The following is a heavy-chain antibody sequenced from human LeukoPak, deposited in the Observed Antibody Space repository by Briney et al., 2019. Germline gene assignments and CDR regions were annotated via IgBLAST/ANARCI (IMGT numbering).Heavy chain of an antibody. CDR1: GGSFSYYY. D-gene: IGHD3-9*01. J-gene: IGHJ5*02. V-gene: IGHV4-34*01. Sequence: SETLSLTCAVYGGSFSYYYWSWIRQPPGKTLEWIGEINHSGSTNYNPSLKSRVTISVDTSKNQFSLKLSSVTAADTAAYYCAIRKYYDILTGYRKIPTSGFDPWGQGTLVTVSS. CDR2: INHSGST. CDR3: AIRKYYDILTGYRKIPTSGFDP.